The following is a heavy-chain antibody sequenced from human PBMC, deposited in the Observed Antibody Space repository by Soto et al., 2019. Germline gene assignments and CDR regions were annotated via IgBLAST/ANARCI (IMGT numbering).Heavy chain of an antibody. V-gene: IGHV4-34*01. CDR2: INHSGST. CDR1: GGSFSGYS. Sequence: PSETLSLTCAVYGGSFSGYSWSWIRQPPGKGLEWIGEINHSGSTNYNPSLKSRVTISGDTSKNQFSLKLSSVTDADTAVYYCARVSYYEFWIGYYQGHAFDIWGQGTMVTVSS. D-gene: IGHD3-3*01. J-gene: IGHJ3*02. CDR3: ARVSYYEFWIGYYQGHAFDI.